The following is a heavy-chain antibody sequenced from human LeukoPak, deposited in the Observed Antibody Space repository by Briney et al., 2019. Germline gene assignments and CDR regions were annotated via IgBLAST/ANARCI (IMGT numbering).Heavy chain of an antibody. V-gene: IGHV3-74*01. CDR3: ARFLGYCSSTNCYKSGSHY. CDR2: INSDGSST. CDR1: GFTFSSYW. D-gene: IGHD2-2*02. J-gene: IGHJ4*02. Sequence: PGGSLRLSCAASGFTFSSYWMHWVRQAPGKGLAWVSRINSDGSSTSYADSVKGRFTISRDNAKNTLYLQMNSLRAEDTAVYYCARFLGYCSSTNCYKSGSHYWGQGTLVTVSS.